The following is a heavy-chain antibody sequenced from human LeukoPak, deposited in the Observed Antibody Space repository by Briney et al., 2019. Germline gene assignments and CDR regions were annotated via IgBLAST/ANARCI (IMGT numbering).Heavy chain of an antibody. Sequence: SQTLSLTCTVSGGSINSAGYYWTWIRQHPGKGLEWIGYIYYSGNTYYNPSLKNRLTISVDMSKNQFSLKLSSVTAADTAVFHCARGYSGSPYYFSMDVWGKGTTVTVSS. J-gene: IGHJ6*04. D-gene: IGHD5-12*01. CDR3: ARGYSGSPYYFSMDV. CDR2: IYYSGNT. CDR1: GGSINSAGYY. V-gene: IGHV4-31*03.